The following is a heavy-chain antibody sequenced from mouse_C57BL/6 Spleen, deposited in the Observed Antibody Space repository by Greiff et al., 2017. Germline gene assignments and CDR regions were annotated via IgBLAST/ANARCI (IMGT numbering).Heavy chain of an antibody. V-gene: IGHV1-50*01. D-gene: IGHD3-2*02. CDR1: GYTFTSYW. CDR2: IDPSDSYT. J-gene: IGHJ2*01. Sequence: QVQLQQPGAELVKPGASVKLSCKASGYTFTSYWMQWVKQRPGQGLEWIGEIDPSDSYTNYNQKFKGKATLTVDTSSSTAYMQLSSLTSEDSAVYYCARGDGTAQAVFDYWGQGTTLTVSS. CDR3: ARGDGTAQAVFDY.